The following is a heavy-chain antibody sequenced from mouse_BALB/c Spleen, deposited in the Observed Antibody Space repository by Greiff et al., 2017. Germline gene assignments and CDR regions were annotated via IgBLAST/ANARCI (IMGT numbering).Heavy chain of an antibody. CDR3: ARSLYYGSSLDY. V-gene: IGHV5-6*01. CDR2: ISSGGSYT. CDR1: GFTFSSYG. Sequence: EVQLVESGGDLVKPGGSLKLSCAASGFTFSSYGMSWVRQTPDKRLEWVATISSGGSYTYYPDSVKGRFTISRDNAKNTLYLQMSSLKSEDTAMYYCARSLYYGSSLDYWGQGTTLTVSS. D-gene: IGHD1-1*01. J-gene: IGHJ2*01.